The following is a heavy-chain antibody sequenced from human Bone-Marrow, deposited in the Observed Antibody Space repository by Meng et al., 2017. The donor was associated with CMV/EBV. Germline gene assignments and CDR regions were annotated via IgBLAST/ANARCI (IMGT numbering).Heavy chain of an antibody. CDR2: IDYTGNT. V-gene: IGHV4-59*01. CDR1: ISF. J-gene: IGHJ5*02. Sequence: ISFGSWVRQPPGRGLEWIGYIDYTGNTNSNSSLYSRVTISIDTSKNEFSLSLRSVTPADTAVYYCARVHCSSTSCYRSLGNNWVDPWGQGTLVTVSS. D-gene: IGHD2-2*02. CDR3: ARVHCSSTSCYRSLGNNWVDP.